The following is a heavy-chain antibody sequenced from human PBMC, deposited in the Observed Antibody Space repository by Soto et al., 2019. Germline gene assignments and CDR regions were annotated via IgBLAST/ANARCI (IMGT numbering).Heavy chain of an antibody. D-gene: IGHD3-22*01. V-gene: IGHV4-34*01. Sequence: QVQLQQWGAGLLKPSETLSLTCAVYGGSFSGYYWSWIRQPPGKGLEWIGEINHSGSTNYNPSLKRRVTISVDTSKNQFSLKLSSVTAADTAVYYCARSYDDSSGYYYYYYYGMDVWGQGTTVTVSS. J-gene: IGHJ6*02. CDR3: ARSYDDSSGYYYYYYYGMDV. CDR2: INHSGST. CDR1: GGSFSGYY.